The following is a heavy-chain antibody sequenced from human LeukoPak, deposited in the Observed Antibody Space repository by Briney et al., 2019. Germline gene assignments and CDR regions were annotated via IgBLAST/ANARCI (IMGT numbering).Heavy chain of an antibody. CDR2: ISNSGFAT. V-gene: IGHV3-11*01. CDR3: ARDFRNLGMDV. J-gene: IGHJ6*03. CDR1: SFTLGDWY. Sequence: GGSLGLSCTASSFTLGDWYMSWIRQAPGKGLEWVSYISNSGFATYYADSVKGRFTVSRDNAKNSLFLQMDSLRAEDTAVYFYARDFRNLGMDVWGKGTTVTVSS. D-gene: IGHD3-16*01.